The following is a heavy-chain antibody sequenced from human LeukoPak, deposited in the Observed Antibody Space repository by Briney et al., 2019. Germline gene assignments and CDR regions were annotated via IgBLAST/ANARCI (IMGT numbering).Heavy chain of an antibody. D-gene: IGHD3-16*01. CDR3: ARDFVLDAFDI. Sequence: ASVKVSCKXSGGTFSSYAISWVRQTPGQGLEWMGGIIPIFGTANYAQKFQGRVTITTDESTSTAYMELSSLRSEDTAVYYYARDFVLDAFDIWGQGTMVTVSS. CDR2: IIPIFGTA. CDR1: GGTFSSYA. V-gene: IGHV1-69*05. J-gene: IGHJ3*02.